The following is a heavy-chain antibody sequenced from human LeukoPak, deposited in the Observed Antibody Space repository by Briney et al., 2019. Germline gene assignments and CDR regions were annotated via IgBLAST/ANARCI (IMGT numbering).Heavy chain of an antibody. CDR2: IYPGDSDT. Sequence: ASVKVSCKGSGYKFSNYWIAWVRQMPGKGLEWMGIIYPGDSDTRYSPSFQGQVTISADKSISTAYLQWSSLKASDTAMYYCARSYSSSWNGMDVWGQGTTVTVSS. D-gene: IGHD6-13*01. CDR3: ARSYSSSWNGMDV. J-gene: IGHJ6*02. V-gene: IGHV5-51*01. CDR1: GYKFSNYW.